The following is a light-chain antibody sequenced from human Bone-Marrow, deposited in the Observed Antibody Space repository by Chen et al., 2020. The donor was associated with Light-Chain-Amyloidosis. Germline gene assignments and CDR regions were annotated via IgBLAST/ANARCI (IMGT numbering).Light chain of an antibody. CDR3: QVWDRSSDRPV. Sequence: SYVLTQPSSVSVPPGQTATIACGGNNIGSTSVNWYQQTPGQAPLLVVYDDSDRPSGIPERLSGSNSGDTATLTISRVEAGDEADDYCQVWDRSSDRPVFGGGTKLTVL. V-gene: IGLV3-21*02. CDR2: DDS. J-gene: IGLJ3*02. CDR1: NIGSTS.